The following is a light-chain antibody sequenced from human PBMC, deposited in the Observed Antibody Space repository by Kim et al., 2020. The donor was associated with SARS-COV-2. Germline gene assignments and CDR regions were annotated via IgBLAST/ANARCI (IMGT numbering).Light chain of an antibody. CDR3: QQYGDSPWT. Sequence: EIVLTQSPATLSLSPGERATLSCGASQSVNSIYLAWYQQKPGQAPRLLIFGASSRATGIPDRFSGSGSDTDFTLTINRLEPEDFAVYYCQQYGDSPWTFGQGTKVDIK. CDR1: QSVNSIY. V-gene: IGKV3-20*01. J-gene: IGKJ1*01. CDR2: GAS.